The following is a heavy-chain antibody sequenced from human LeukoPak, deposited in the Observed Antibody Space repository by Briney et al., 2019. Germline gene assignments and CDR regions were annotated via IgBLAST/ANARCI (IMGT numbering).Heavy chain of an antibody. CDR3: ARVIPYYYGMDV. J-gene: IGHJ6*02. CDR1: GGTFSSYA. CDR2: IIPILGIA. V-gene: IGHV1-69*04. Sequence: GASVKVSCKASGGTFSSYAISWVRQAPGQGLEWMGRIIPILGIANYAQKFQGRVTITADKSTSTAYMELSSLRSEDTAVYYCARVIPYYYGMDVWGQGTTVTVSS.